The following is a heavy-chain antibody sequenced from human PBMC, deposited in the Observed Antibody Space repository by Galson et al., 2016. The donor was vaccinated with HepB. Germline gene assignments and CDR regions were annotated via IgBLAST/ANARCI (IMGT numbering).Heavy chain of an antibody. CDR3: ARGTSRLSPFDL. J-gene: IGHJ2*01. CDR2: IYYSGST. Sequence: LSLTCTVSGGSTSSSGYYWTWIRQHPGKGLEWIGYIYYSGSTFYNPSLKSRLTILVDTSKNQFSLKLSSVTAADTAVYYCARGTSRLSPFDLWGRGTLVTVSS. CDR1: GGSTSSSGYY. V-gene: IGHV4-31*03.